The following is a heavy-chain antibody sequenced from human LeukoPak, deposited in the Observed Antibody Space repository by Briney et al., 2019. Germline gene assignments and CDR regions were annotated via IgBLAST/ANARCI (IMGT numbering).Heavy chain of an antibody. V-gene: IGHV3-11*05. D-gene: IGHD3-22*01. CDR3: ARDLIHRSGEANY. CDR2: ISRSGSST. CDR1: GFTFSDFY. J-gene: IGHJ4*02. Sequence: GGSLRLSCAPSGFTFSDFYMSWIRQAPGKGLEWISYISRSGSSTNYADSVKGRFTISRDNAKNSLYLQMNSLRAEDTAVYYCARDLIHRSGEANYWGRGTLVTVSS.